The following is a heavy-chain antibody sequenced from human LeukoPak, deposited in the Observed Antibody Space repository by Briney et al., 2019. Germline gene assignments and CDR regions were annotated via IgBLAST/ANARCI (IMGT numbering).Heavy chain of an antibody. V-gene: IGHV4-31*03. CDR1: GGSITSGSYH. D-gene: IGHD3-10*01. CDR2: IYYSGST. Sequence: SQTLSLTCTVSGGSITSGSYHWSWIRQHPGKGLEWIGYIYYSGSTYYNPSLKSRVTISIDTSKNQFSLKLTSVTAADTAVYYCARDRVRGTITYAGFDPWGQGTLVTVSS. J-gene: IGHJ5*02. CDR3: ARDRVRGTITYAGFDP.